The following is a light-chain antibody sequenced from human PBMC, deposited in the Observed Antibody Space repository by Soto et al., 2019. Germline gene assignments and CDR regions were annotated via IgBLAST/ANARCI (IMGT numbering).Light chain of an antibody. Sequence: AIQMTQSPSSLSASVGDRVTITCRASQGIRNDLGWYQQRPGKAPNLLIYATSTLQSGVPSRFSGSGSGTDFTLTISSLQPEDFATYYCLQDYNYPYTFGQGTKLEIK. CDR2: ATS. CDR3: LQDYNYPYT. J-gene: IGKJ2*01. V-gene: IGKV1-6*01. CDR1: QGIRND.